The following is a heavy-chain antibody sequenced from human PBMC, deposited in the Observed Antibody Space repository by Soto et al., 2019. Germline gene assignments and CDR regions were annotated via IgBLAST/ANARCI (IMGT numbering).Heavy chain of an antibody. CDR2: ISHDGETI. Sequence: GGSLRLSCAASGFPFSSYGMHWVRQAPGKGLEWVALISHDGETIGYAAPVKGRFTISRDDSKNTVSLQMNSLKTEDTAVYFCFTNPYWGQGTLVTVSS. CDR1: GFPFSSYG. J-gene: IGHJ4*02. CDR3: FTNPY. V-gene: IGHV3-15*01. D-gene: IGHD2-2*01.